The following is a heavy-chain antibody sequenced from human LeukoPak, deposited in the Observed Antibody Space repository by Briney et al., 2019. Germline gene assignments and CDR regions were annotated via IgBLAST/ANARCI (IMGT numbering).Heavy chain of an antibody. Sequence: GGSLRLSCVASGFTFSSYWMHWVRQAPGKGLVLVSRINSDGSSTSYADSVKGRFTISRDNAKNTLYLQMNSLRAEDTAVYYCARGYCSGGSCYPSGWFDPWGQGTLVTVSS. CDR2: INSDGSST. J-gene: IGHJ5*02. CDR1: GFTFSSYW. D-gene: IGHD2-15*01. V-gene: IGHV3-74*01. CDR3: ARGYCSGGSCYPSGWFDP.